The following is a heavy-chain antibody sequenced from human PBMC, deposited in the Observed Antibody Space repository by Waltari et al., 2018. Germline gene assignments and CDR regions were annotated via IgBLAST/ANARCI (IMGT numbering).Heavy chain of an antibody. CDR1: GYSISISYY. J-gene: IGHJ4*02. CDR3: ARQVGDYYDSTGSLDY. CDR2: IYHSGST. D-gene: IGHD3-22*01. V-gene: IGHV4-38-2*01. Sequence: QVQLQESGPGLVKPSETLSLTCAVSGYSISISYYWGWIRQPPGKGLEWIASIYHSGSTYYNPSLKIRVTILVDMSNNQFSLKLSSVTAADTAVYYCARQVGDYYDSTGSLDYWGQGALVTVSS.